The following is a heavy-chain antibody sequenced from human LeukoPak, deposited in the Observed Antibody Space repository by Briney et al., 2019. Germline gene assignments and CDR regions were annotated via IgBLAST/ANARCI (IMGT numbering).Heavy chain of an antibody. J-gene: IGHJ4*02. CDR2: VQHDGSNK. V-gene: IGHV3-30*02. D-gene: IGHD3-16*01. Sequence: GGSLRLSCAASGFTFSSYEMNWARQAPGKGLEWVAFVQHDGSNKYYADSVKGRFTISRDNAKNSLYLQMNSLRAEDTAVYYCARERDYVADYWGQRTLVTVSS. CDR1: GFTFSSYE. CDR3: ARERDYVADY.